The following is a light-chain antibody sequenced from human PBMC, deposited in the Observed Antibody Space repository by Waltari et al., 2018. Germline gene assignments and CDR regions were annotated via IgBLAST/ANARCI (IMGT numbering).Light chain of an antibody. Sequence: QPVLTQSSSASASLGSSVKLTCTLNSGHSSYIIAWHQQQPGKAPRFLMKLEGSGSYNKGSGVPDRFSCSTSGADRYLTISNLQSEDEADYYCETWDRNSLVFGRGTKLTVL. J-gene: IGLJ2*01. CDR1: SGHSSYI. CDR2: LEGSGSY. CDR3: ETWDRNSLV. V-gene: IGLV4-60*03.